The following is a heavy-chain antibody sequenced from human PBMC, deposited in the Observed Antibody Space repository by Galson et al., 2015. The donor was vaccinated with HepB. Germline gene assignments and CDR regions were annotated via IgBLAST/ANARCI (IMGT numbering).Heavy chain of an antibody. CDR1: GFTFSSYG. Sequence: SLRLSCAASGFTFSSYGMHWVRQAPGKGLEWVAVIWYDGSNKYYADSVKGRFTISRDNSKNTLYLQMNSMRAEDTAVYYCARDWSGFGEFRGHAFDIWGQGTMVTVSS. CDR3: ARDWSGFGEFRGHAFDI. V-gene: IGHV3-33*01. D-gene: IGHD3-10*01. J-gene: IGHJ3*02. CDR2: IWYDGSNK.